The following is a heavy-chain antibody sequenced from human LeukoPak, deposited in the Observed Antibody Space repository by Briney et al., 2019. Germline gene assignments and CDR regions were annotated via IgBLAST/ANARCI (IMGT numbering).Heavy chain of an antibody. J-gene: IGHJ6*03. CDR2: IGRSGNYI. CDR3: ARQAGLYYMDV. D-gene: IGHD6-13*01. CDR1: GFTFSAYT. Sequence: PGGSLRLSCAASGFTFSAYTMNWVRQAPGKGLEWVSSIGRSGNYIYHADSVKGRFTISRDNAKNSLYLQMSSLRAEDTAAYYRARQAGLYYMDVWGKGTTVTVSS. V-gene: IGHV3-21*01.